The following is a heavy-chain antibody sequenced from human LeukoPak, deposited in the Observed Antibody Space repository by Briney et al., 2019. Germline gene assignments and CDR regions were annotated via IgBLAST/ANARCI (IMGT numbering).Heavy chain of an antibody. CDR1: GGSFSGYY. D-gene: IGHD5-24*01. CDR2: INHSGST. J-gene: IGHJ4*02. CDR3: ARLGDGYKC. V-gene: IGHV4-34*01. Sequence: SETLSLTCAVYGGSFSGYYWSWIRQPPGKGLEWIGEINHSGSTNYNPSLKSRVTISVDTSKDQFSLKLSSVTAADTAVYYCARLGDGYKCWGQGTLVTVSS.